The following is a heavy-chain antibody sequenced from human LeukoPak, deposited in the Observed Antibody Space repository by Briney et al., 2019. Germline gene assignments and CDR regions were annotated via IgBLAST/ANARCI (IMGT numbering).Heavy chain of an antibody. J-gene: IGHJ4*02. V-gene: IGHV1-46*01. CDR1: GYTFTNYY. CDR3: ARGEALQPYYDFWSGYYTDYSGFLY. CDR2: INPSGGVT. D-gene: IGHD3-3*01. Sequence: ASVKVSCKASGYTFTNYYIHWVRQAPGQGLEWMGVINPSGGVTSSAQKFQGRVTMTTDTSTSTAYMELRSLRSDDTAVYYCARGEALQPYYDFWSGYYTDYSGFLYWGQGTLVTVSS.